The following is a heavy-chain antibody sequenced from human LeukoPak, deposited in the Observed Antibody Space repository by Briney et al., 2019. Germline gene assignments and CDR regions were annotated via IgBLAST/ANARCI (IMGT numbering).Heavy chain of an antibody. V-gene: IGHV3-48*04. CDR1: GFTFSSYS. Sequence: QPGGSLRLSCAASGFTFSSYSMTWVRQAPGKGLEWVSYISSSSSAIYYADSVKGRFTISRDNAKNSLYLQMNSLRVEDTAVYYCARVGQGDSSGLFDYWGQGTLVTVSS. J-gene: IGHJ4*02. D-gene: IGHD3-22*01. CDR3: ARVGQGDSSGLFDY. CDR2: ISSSSSAI.